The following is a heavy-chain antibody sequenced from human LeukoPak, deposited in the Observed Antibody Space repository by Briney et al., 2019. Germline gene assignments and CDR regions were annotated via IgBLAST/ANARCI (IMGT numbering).Heavy chain of an antibody. CDR3: ARTNGGYEYN. Sequence: ASVKVSCKASGYTFTGYYMHWVRQAPGQGLEWMGWINPYSGDTMYAQKFQGRVTMTRDTSISTAYMELNRLSSDDTAVYYCARTNGGYEYNWGQGTLVIVSS. V-gene: IGHV1-2*02. D-gene: IGHD5-12*01. CDR1: GYTFTGYY. J-gene: IGHJ4*02. CDR2: INPYSGDT.